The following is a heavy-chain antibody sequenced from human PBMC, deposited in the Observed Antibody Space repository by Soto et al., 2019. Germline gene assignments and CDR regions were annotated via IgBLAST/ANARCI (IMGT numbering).Heavy chain of an antibody. V-gene: IGHV4-59*01. CDR1: GDSITTNY. J-gene: IGHJ2*01. CDR2: IYYSENT. Sequence: QVQLQESGPALVKTSETLSLTCTVSGDSITTNYWSWLRQPPGKGLEWIGYIYYSENTNYSPSLKSRATISMETSKNQRSLKLTSVTAADTAVYYCARDRTTVNWYFDLWGRGTLVTVSS. CDR3: ARDRTTVNWYFDL. D-gene: IGHD3-16*02.